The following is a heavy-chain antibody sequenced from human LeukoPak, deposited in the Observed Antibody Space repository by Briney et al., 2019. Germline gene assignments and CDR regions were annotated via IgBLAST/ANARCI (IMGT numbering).Heavy chain of an antibody. V-gene: IGHV4-59*08. Sequence: SETLSLTCTVSGGSINNYYWSWIRQPPGKGLEWIAYVYESGDRGYNPSLKSRVTISVDTSRNQLSLKLNSVTAADTAVYYCARHPLRGGFDHWGLGTLVAVSS. D-gene: IGHD5-12*01. CDR3: ARHPLRGGFDH. CDR2: VYESGDR. J-gene: IGHJ4*02. CDR1: GGSINNYY.